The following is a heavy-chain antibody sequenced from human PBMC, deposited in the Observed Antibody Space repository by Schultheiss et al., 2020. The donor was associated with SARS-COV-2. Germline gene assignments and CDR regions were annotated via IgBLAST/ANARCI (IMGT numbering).Heavy chain of an antibody. CDR3: ARDLGMVRTIYYYYYGMDV. CDR1: GGTLTRYT. Sequence: SVKVSCKASGGTLTRYTITWVRQAPGQGLEWMGRIIPILNLASYQQKFQGRVTITRDTSASTAYMELSSLRSEDTAVYYCARDLGMVRTIYYYYYGMDVWGQGTTVTVSS. CDR2: IIPILNLA. D-gene: IGHD3-10*01. J-gene: IGHJ6*02. V-gene: IGHV1-69*04.